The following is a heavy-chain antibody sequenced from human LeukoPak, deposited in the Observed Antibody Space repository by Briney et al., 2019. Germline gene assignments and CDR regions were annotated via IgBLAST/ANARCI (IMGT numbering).Heavy chain of an antibody. J-gene: IGHJ4*02. CDR1: GFTFNYAW. Sequence: GGSLRLSCADSGFTFNYAWMSWVRQAPGKGLEWDSGISGSDGGTYFADSVKGRFTISRDNSKNTLYLQMNSLRAEDTAVFYCARANYAYVWGTYRYTHIDYWGQGTLVTVSS. V-gene: IGHV3-23*01. D-gene: IGHD3-16*02. CDR3: ARANYAYVWGTYRYTHIDY. CDR2: ISGSDGGT.